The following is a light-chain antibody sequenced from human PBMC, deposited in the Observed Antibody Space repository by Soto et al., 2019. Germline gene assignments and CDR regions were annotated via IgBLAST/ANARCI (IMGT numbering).Light chain of an antibody. V-gene: IGKV1-27*01. CDR2: AAS. Sequence: DIQMTQSPSSLSASVGDRVTITCRASQGISNYLAWYQQKPGKVPKLLIYAASTLQSGVPSRFSGSGSATDFTLTISRLEPEDFAVYYCQQYGSSLTFGGGTKV. J-gene: IGKJ4*01. CDR3: QQYGSSLT. CDR1: QGISNY.